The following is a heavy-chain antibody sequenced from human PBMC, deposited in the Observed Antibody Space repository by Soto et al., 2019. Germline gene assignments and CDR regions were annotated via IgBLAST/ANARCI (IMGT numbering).Heavy chain of an antibody. D-gene: IGHD2-15*01. Sequence: SETLSLTCSVSGGSISSDGYYGTWIRKPPGEGLEWIGYIYYTGRTSSTPSLESRVTISIDTSKNQFSLKLSSVSDADTAVYYCAREGSSSPEYFDFWGPGTLVTVSS. CDR2: IYYTGRT. V-gene: IGHV4-30-4*01. J-gene: IGHJ4*02. CDR3: AREGSSSPEYFDF. CDR1: GGSISSDGYY.